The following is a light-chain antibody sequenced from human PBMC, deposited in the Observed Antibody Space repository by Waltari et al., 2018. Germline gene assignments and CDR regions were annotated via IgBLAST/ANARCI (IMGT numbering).Light chain of an antibody. CDR3: CSYAGSYTHVV. J-gene: IGLJ2*01. Sequence: QSALTQPRSVSGSPGQSVPISCTRTSRDVGGYASVPWYQHHPGKAPKLMICDVTKRPSGVPDRFSGSKSGNTASLTISGLQAEDEADYYCCSYAGSYTHVVFGGGTKLTVL. CDR1: SRDVGGYAS. V-gene: IGLV2-11*01. CDR2: DVT.